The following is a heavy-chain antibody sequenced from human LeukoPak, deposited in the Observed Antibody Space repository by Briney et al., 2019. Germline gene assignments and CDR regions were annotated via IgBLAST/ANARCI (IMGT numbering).Heavy chain of an antibody. Sequence: GGSLRLSCAVSGFTCSDYSMNWVRQAPGKGLEWVSYISSSGFTINYADSVKGRLTISRDSAKNSLYLQMNSLRAEDTAVYHCVRGVPKTSYYYYYMDVWGKGTTVTVSS. D-gene: IGHD4-11*01. V-gene: IGHV3-48*01. J-gene: IGHJ6*03. CDR3: VRGVPKTSYYYYYMDV. CDR1: GFTCSDYS. CDR2: ISSSGFTI.